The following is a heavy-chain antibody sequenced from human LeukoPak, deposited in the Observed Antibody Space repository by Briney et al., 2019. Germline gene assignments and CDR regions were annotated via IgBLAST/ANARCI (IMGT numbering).Heavy chain of an antibody. CDR1: GGSISSYY. Sequence: PSETLSLTCTVSGGSISSYYWSWIRQPPGKGLEWTGYIYYSGSTNYNPSLKSRVTISVDTSKNQFSLKLSSVTAADTAVYYCARGDVVRNDYWGQGTLVTVSS. V-gene: IGHV4-59*08. D-gene: IGHD3-22*01. CDR2: IYYSGST. CDR3: ARGDVVRNDY. J-gene: IGHJ4*02.